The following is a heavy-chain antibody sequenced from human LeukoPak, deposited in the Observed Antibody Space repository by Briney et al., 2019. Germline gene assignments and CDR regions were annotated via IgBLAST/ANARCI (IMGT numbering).Heavy chain of an antibody. CDR2: INPNSGGT. Sequence: ASVKVSCKASGYTFTGYYMHWVRQAPAQGLEWMGWINPNSGGTNYAQKFQGRVTMTRDTSISTAYMELSRLRSDDTAVYYCASPGYSSSPPRCYWGQGTLVTVSS. V-gene: IGHV1-2*02. D-gene: IGHD6-6*01. CDR1: GYTFTGYY. CDR3: ASPGYSSSPPRCY. J-gene: IGHJ4*02.